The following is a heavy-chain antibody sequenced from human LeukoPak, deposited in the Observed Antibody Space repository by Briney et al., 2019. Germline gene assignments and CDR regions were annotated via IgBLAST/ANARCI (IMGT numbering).Heavy chain of an antibody. J-gene: IGHJ4*02. CDR2: ISGSGGST. CDR3: AKRPAYSYGAYFDY. D-gene: IGHD5-18*01. CDR1: GFTFSSYA. V-gene: IGHV3-23*01. Sequence: PGGSLRLSCAASGFTFSSYAMSWVRQAPGKGLEWVSAISGSGGSTYYADSVKGRFTISRDNSKNTLYLQMNSLRAEDTAVSYCAKRPAYSYGAYFDYWGQGTLVTVSS.